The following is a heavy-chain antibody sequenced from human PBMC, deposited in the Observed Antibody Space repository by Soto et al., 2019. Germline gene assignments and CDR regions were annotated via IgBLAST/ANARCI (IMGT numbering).Heavy chain of an antibody. J-gene: IGHJ6*02. CDR1: GGSGSSDTYY. V-gene: IGHV4-61*01. CDR3: ARDLWGYCGTDCYPLDV. CDR2: MYNTGST. Sequence: PSETLSLTCPVSGGSGSSDTYYWSWIRQPPGKGLEWIGYMYNTGSTVYNPSFKSRVTISVDTSKNQFSLKLNSVTAADTAVYYCARDLWGYCGTDCYPLDVWGQGTTVTVSS. D-gene: IGHD2-21*02.